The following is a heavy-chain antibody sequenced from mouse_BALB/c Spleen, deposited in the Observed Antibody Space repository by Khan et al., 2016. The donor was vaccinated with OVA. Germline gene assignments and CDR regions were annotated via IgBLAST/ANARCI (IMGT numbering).Heavy chain of an antibody. D-gene: IGHD1-1*01. J-gene: IGHJ4*01. Sequence: DLVKPGASVKLSCRASGYTFTSYWINWIKQRPGQGLEWIGRIAPGSGSTSYNEMFKGKETLTVDTSSSTAYIQPSRLSSEDSAVCCCARSNYYGSGLYAMDYWGQGTSVTVSS. CDR3: ARSNYYGSGLYAMDY. CDR1: GYTFTSYW. CDR2: IAPGSGST. V-gene: IGHV1S41*01.